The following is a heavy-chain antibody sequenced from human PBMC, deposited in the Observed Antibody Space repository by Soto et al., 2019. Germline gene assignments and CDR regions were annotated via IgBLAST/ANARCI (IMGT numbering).Heavy chain of an antibody. D-gene: IGHD6-19*01. CDR1: GFNFSTYA. J-gene: IGHJ5*01. V-gene: IGHV3-23*01. CDR2: ISSSGGST. Sequence: EVQLLDSGGGLVQPGGSLRLSCAASGFNFSTYAMSWVRQAPGKGLELVSAISSSGGSTYYADSVKGRFTISRDNSKNKLYLQVNSLSAKDTAVYYCVKDRGKWLLHPDYNWFDSWGQGTLVTVTS. CDR3: VKDRGKWLLHPDYNWFDS.